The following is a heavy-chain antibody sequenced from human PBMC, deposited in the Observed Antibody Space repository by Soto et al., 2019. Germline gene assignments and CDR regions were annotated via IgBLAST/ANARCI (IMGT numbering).Heavy chain of an antibody. J-gene: IGHJ6*02. CDR3: AKNPCSGGSCYSYYYGMDV. V-gene: IGHV3-30*18. CDR1: GFTFSSYG. CDR2: ISYDGSNK. Sequence: QVQLVESGGGVVQPGRSLRLSCAASGFTFSSYGMHWVRQAPGKGLEWVAVISYDGSNKYYADSVKGRFTISRDNSKNTLYLQMNSLRAEDTAVYYCAKNPCSGGSCYSYYYGMDVWGQGTTVTVSS. D-gene: IGHD2-15*01.